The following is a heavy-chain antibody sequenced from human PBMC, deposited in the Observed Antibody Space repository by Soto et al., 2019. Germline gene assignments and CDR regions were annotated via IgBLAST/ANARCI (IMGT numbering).Heavy chain of an antibody. CDR2: ISGYNGKT. D-gene: IGHD3-10*01. Sequence: QVQLVQSGADVKKPGASVKVSCKSSGYTFSDITINWVRQAPGHGLEWMGWISGYNGKTDYAQKFRDRVTMTTDTSISSAYMELTGLRSNDTAMYYCASSLLCVRGVLTAHCQSWGQGTPVIVSS. V-gene: IGHV1-18*01. CDR1: GYTFSDIT. CDR3: ASSLLCVRGVLTAHCQS. J-gene: IGHJ1*01.